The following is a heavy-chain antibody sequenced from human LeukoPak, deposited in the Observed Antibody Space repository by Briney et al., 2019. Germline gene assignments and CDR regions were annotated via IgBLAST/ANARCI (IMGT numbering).Heavy chain of an antibody. CDR1: GFTFSSYA. J-gene: IGHJ4*02. CDR3: ARDQAAAGTGYFDY. D-gene: IGHD6-13*01. V-gene: IGHV3-30*04. CDR2: ISYDGSNK. Sequence: GRSLRLSCAASGFTFSSYAMHWVRQAPGKGLEWVAVISYDGSNKYYADSVKGRFTISRDNSKNTLYLQMNSLRAEDTAVYYCARDQAAAGTGYFDYWGRGTLVIVSS.